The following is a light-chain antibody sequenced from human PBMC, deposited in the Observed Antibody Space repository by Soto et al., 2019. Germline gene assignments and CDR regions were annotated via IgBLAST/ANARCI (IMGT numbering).Light chain of an antibody. CDR2: EVS. J-gene: IGLJ1*01. CDR1: NSDVGSYNL. CDR3: CSYAGSSTYV. V-gene: IGLV2-23*02. Sequence: QSVLTQPASVSGSPGQSITISCTGTNSDVGSYNLVSWYQQHPGKAPKVMIYEVSKRPSGVPNRFSGSKSGNTASLTISGLQAEDEADYYCCSYAGSSTYVFGTGNKVTVL.